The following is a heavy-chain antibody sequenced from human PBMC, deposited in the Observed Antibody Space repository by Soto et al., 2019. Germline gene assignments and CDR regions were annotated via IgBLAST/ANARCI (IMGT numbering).Heavy chain of an antibody. J-gene: IGHJ4*02. D-gene: IGHD2-21*02. V-gene: IGHV3-30-3*01. CDR2: IPYDGDKI. CDR1: GFTFSNYA. Sequence: GGSLILSCAASGFTFSNYAMHWVRQAPGKGLEWMAVIPYDGDKIHYADSVKGRFTISRDNSKNTLYLQINSLRVEDTAVYCCVSGPCHDCWNNDDWGQGTQVTVSS. CDR3: VSGPCHDCWNNDD.